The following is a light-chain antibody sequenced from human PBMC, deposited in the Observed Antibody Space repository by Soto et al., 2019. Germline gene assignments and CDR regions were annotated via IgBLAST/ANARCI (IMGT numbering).Light chain of an antibody. V-gene: IGLV2-14*03. Sequence: QSVLTQPASLSGSPGQSITISCTGTSSDVGGYNSVSWYQQHPDKAPKVIIFDVSSRPSGVSSRFSGSKSGNTASLTISGLQAEDEADYYCCSYGSGSTLYVFGAGTKVTVL. CDR1: SSDVGGYNS. CDR3: CSYGSGSTLYV. J-gene: IGLJ1*01. CDR2: DVS.